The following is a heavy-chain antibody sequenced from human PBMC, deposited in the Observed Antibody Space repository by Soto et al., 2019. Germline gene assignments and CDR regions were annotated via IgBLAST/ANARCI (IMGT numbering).Heavy chain of an antibody. CDR2: IIPIFGTA. CDR3: ASHTERREYYYDSSGIYDYYGMDV. Sequence: QVQLVQSGAEVKKPGSSVKVSCKASGGTFSSYAISWVRQAPGQGLEWMGGIIPIFGTANYAQKFQGRVTITADKSTSTSYMELSSLRSEDTAVDYCASHTERREYYYDSSGIYDYYGMDVWGQGTTVTVSS. D-gene: IGHD3-22*01. J-gene: IGHJ6*02. CDR1: GGTFSSYA. V-gene: IGHV1-69*06.